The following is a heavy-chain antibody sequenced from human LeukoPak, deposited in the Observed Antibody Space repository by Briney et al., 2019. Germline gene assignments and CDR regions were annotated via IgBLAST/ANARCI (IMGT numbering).Heavy chain of an antibody. CDR1: GGSINTLY. J-gene: IGHJ6*02. CDR3: ARHLTRRDCFYYGMDV. Sequence: KPSETLSLTCTVSGGSINTLYWSWIRQSPGKGLEWIGYIVYSGSTNYNPSLKSRVTISVDTSKNQFSLTLNSVTAADTAVYYCARHLTRRDCFYYGMDVWGQGTPVTVSS. V-gene: IGHV4-59*08. CDR2: IVYSGST.